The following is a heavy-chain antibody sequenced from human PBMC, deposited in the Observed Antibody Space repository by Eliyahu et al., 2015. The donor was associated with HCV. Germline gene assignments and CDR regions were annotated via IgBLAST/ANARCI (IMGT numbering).Heavy chain of an antibody. V-gene: IGHV4-39*01. J-gene: IGHJ4*02. CDR2: IYYCGCT. Sequence: QLQLQESGPGLVKPSETLSLTXTVSGXXISXSXYYWGXIRQPPGKGLEWIGSIYYCGCTYYNPSLKXXVTISVDTSKNQFSLKLSSVTAADTAVYYCARHLRFGELLGVADWGQGTLVTVSS. CDR3: ARHLRFGELLGVAD. D-gene: IGHD3-10*01. CDR1: GXXISXSXYY.